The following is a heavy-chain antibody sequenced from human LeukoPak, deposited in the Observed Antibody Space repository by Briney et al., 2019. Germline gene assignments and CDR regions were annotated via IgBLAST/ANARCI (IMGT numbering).Heavy chain of an antibody. CDR1: GGTFSSYA. V-gene: IGHV1-69*13. J-gene: IGHJ5*02. Sequence: GASVKVSCKASGGTFSSYAISWVRQAPGQGLEWMGGIIPIFGTANYAQKFQGRVTITADESTSTAYMELSSLRSEDTAVYYCARGPCYDILTGYYDDWFDPWGQGTLVTVSS. CDR3: ARGPCYDILTGYYDDWFDP. D-gene: IGHD3-9*01. CDR2: IIPIFGTA.